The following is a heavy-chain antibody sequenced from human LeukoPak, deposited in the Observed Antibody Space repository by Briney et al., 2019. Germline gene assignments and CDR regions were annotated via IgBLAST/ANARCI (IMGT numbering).Heavy chain of an antibody. V-gene: IGHV4-34*01. CDR1: GGSFSGYY. D-gene: IGHD1-26*01. CDR3: ARGTWWEPPDY. CDR2: INHSGST. J-gene: IGHJ4*02. Sequence: SETPSLTCAVYGGSFSGYYWSWIRQPPGKGLEWIGEINHSGSTNYNPSLKSRVTISVDTSKNQFSLKLSSVTAADTAVYYCARGTWWEPPDYWGQGTLVTVSS.